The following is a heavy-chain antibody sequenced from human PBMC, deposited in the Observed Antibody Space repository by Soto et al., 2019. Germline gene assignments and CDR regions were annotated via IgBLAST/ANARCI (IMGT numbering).Heavy chain of an antibody. J-gene: IGHJ4*02. CDR2: MHRGGST. V-gene: IGHV3-53*01. CDR1: GFSVSGSS. Sequence: LRLSCVVSGFSVSGSSIFWVRQATGKGLEWVSLMHRGGSTDNADSVKGRFTTSRDKSKNTLYLHMNGLRVEDTAVYYCARVNTTLVDHFDCWGQGTLVTVSS. CDR3: ARVNTTLVDHFDC. D-gene: IGHD5-18*01.